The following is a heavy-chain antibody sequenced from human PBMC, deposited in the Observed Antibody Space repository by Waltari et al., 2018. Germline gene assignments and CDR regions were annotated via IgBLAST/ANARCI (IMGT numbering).Heavy chain of an antibody. J-gene: IGHJ4*02. D-gene: IGHD2-15*01. V-gene: IGHV1-69*08. CDR3: PRSPQAPRIYGGNYFDY. CDR1: GGTFSSYA. CDR2: IIPIFGTA. Sequence: QVQLVQSGAEVKKPGSSVKVSCKAYGGTFSSYAISWVRQAPGQGLEWMGRIIPIFGTANYAQKFQGRAPITADKSTSTAYMELSSLRSVFSAVHCSPRSPQAPRIYGGNYFDYWGQGTLVTVSS.